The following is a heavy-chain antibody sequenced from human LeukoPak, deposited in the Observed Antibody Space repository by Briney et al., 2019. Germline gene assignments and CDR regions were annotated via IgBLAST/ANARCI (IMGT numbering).Heavy chain of an antibody. CDR3: AREGSRAYYYGSGAGRWFDP. D-gene: IGHD3-10*01. V-gene: IGHV4-31*03. CDR2: IYYSGST. Sequence: SETLSLTCTVSGGSISSGGYYWSWIRQHPGKGLEWIGYIYYSGSTYYNPSLKSRVTISVDTSKNQFSLKLSSVTAADTAVYYCAREGSRAYYYGSGAGRWFDPWGQGTPDTVSS. J-gene: IGHJ5*02. CDR1: GGSISSGGYY.